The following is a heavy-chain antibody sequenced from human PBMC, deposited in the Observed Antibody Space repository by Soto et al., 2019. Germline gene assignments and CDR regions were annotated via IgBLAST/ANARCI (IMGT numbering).Heavy chain of an antibody. V-gene: IGHV1-18*04. Sequence: ASVKVSCKTSGYTFTSHGISWVRWAPGRGLERMGWISAYNGDTKYAKRVQDRVAITTDKSTATAYIELRSLGMDDTAIYFSARTHWQPDYLKGFDVWGQGTQVTVSS. CDR1: GYTFTSHG. D-gene: IGHD1-1*01. CDR2: ISAYNGDT. CDR3: ARTHWQPDYLKGFDV. J-gene: IGHJ4*02.